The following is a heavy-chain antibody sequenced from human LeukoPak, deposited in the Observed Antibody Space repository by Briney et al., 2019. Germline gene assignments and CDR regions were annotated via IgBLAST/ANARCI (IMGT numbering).Heavy chain of an antibody. CDR3: ASSLYDTRGYYFDY. V-gene: IGHV4-39*01. J-gene: IGHJ4*02. CDR1: GGFISSVSYY. D-gene: IGHD3-22*01. CDR2: IYNSGST. Sequence: PSETLSLTCAVSGGFISSVSYYWGWIRQPPGTGLEWIGNIYNSGSTYYNPSLKSRVTISVDTSKNQFSLKLTSVTAADTAMYYCASSLYDTRGYYFDYWGQGTLVTVSS.